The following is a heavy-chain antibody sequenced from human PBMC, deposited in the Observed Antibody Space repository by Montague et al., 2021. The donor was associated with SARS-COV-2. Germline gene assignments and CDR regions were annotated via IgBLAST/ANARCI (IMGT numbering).Heavy chain of an antibody. CDR3: AKGGTSYFYGMDV. J-gene: IGHJ6*02. V-gene: IGHV3-66*01. CDR1: EFAVSRNY. Sequence: SLRLSCAASEFAVSRNYMGWVRQAPGKGLEWVSIIFGGGSKNYADSGRGRFTIPRDFSQNTLYLQMNSLRAEDPAVYYCAKGGTSYFYGMDVWGQGTTVAVSS. D-gene: IGHD1-26*01. CDR2: IFGGGSK.